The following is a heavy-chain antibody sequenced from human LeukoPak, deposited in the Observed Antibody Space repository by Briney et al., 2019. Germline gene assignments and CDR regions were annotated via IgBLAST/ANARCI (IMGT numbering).Heavy chain of an antibody. Sequence: PGGSLRLSCAASGFTFDSYSMNWVRQVPGKGLEWVSSISSTASFIYYADSVKGRFTISRDNAKSSLYLQMNSLKAEDTAVYYCARNRFPITGTTNNYYYMDVWGKGTTVTVSS. CDR1: GFTFDSYS. CDR2: ISSTASFI. CDR3: ARNRFPITGTTNNYYYMDV. V-gene: IGHV3-21*01. J-gene: IGHJ6*03. D-gene: IGHD1-7*01.